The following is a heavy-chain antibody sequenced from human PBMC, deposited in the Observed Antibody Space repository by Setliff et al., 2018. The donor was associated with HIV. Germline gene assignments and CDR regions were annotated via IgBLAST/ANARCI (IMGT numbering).Heavy chain of an antibody. J-gene: IGHJ4*02. V-gene: IGHV3-74*01. D-gene: IGHD3-22*01. CDR1: GFTFNIHS. Sequence: SLRLSCAASGFTFNIHSMHWVRQVPGMGLVWVSRISSDGSNANYADFVKGRFSISRDNAKNTLYLQMNSLRAEDTAVYYCATEGSYVSQALGWGQGTRVTVSS. CDR2: ISSDGSNA. CDR3: ATEGSYVSQALG.